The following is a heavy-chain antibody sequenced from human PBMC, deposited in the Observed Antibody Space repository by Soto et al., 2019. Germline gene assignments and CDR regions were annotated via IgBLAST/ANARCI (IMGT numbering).Heavy chain of an antibody. CDR1: GFSVSDYG. CDR3: AKRSPYSSGWYSPIFDY. D-gene: IGHD6-13*01. CDR2: ISESGGST. V-gene: IGHV3-23*01. Sequence: LRVSCAASGFSVSDYGMSWVRQAPGKGLEWVSVISESGGSTHYADSVRGRFTVSRDNSKNSLSLRMNSLRDEDTAVYFCAKRSPYSSGWYSPIFDYWGQVPPVTVSS. J-gene: IGHJ4*02.